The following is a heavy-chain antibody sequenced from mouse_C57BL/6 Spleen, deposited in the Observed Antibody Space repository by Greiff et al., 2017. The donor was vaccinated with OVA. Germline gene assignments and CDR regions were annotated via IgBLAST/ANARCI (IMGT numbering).Heavy chain of an antibody. CDR3: ARRSPELDYYAMDY. CDR2: IDPSDSYT. J-gene: IGHJ4*01. CDR1: GYTFTSYW. Sequence: QVQLQQPGAELVRPGTSVKLSCKASGYTFTSYWMHWVKQRPGQGLEWIGVIDPSDSYTKYNQKFKGKATLTVDTSSSTAYMQLSSLTSEDSAVYYCARRSPELDYYAMDYWGQGTSVTVSS. V-gene: IGHV1-59*01. D-gene: IGHD4-1*01.